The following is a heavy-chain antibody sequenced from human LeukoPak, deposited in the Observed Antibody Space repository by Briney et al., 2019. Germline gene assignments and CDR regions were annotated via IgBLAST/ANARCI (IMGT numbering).Heavy chain of an antibody. CDR2: ISVSGDAT. D-gene: IGHD3-22*01. J-gene: IGHJ4*02. V-gene: IGHV3-23*01. Sequence: GGSLRLSCVASGFTFSNYAMNWVRQAPGKGLEWVSLISVSGDATYYGDPVKGRFTISRDNSKNTLYLQMNSLRSDDTAVYYCAKDLASSGTYYGGVNWGQGTLVTVSS. CDR1: GFTFSNYA. CDR3: AKDLASSGTYYGGVN.